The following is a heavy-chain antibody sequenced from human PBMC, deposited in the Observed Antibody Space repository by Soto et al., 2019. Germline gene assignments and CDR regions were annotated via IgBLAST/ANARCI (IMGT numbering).Heavy chain of an antibody. V-gene: IGHV1-2*02. Sequence: QVQLVQSGAEVKKPGDSVKVSCKASGYTFADYYMHWVRQAPGQGLEWMGWINPHSGGTNYAQKFQGRVTMTRDTSISTAYMELSRLRSDDTAVYYCARDFDSRRGYYSRGVVDYWGQGTLVTVSS. CDR1: GYTFADYY. CDR3: ARDFDSRRGYYSRGVVDY. J-gene: IGHJ4*02. CDR2: INPHSGGT. D-gene: IGHD3-22*01.